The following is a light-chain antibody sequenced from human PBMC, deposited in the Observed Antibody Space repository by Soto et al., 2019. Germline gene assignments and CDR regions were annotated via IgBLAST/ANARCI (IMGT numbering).Light chain of an antibody. Sequence: EIVLTQSPGTLSLSPGERATLSCRASQSISSGHLAWYQQKPGQAPRLLSYGVSSRATGIPDRFSGSGSGTDFTLTISRLEPEDFEVYSCQHYDRPPTFGQGTRLDMK. J-gene: IGKJ5*01. CDR3: QHYDRPPT. CDR2: GVS. V-gene: IGKV3-20*01. CDR1: QSISSGH.